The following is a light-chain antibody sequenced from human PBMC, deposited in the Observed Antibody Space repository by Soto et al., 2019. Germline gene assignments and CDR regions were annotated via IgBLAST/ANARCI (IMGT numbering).Light chain of an antibody. CDR2: DAS. J-gene: IGKJ1*01. Sequence: VMTQSPATLSVSPGERATLSCRASQSVSSDLAWYHQKPGQAPRLLIYDASTRAAGIPDRFSASGSGTDFTLIISRLEPEDFAVYSCQQYASSPQTFGQGTMVAIK. V-gene: IGKV3-20*01. CDR1: QSVSSD. CDR3: QQYASSPQT.